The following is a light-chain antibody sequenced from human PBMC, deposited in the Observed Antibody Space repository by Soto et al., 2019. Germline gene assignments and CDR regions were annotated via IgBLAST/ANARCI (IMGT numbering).Light chain of an antibody. CDR2: GAA. V-gene: IGKV1-39*01. CDR1: QSILNY. J-gene: IGKJ4*01. Sequence: DIQMTQSPSSLSASVGDSVTITCRAGQSILNYLSWYQLKPGKAPRLLMYGAASLQSGVPSRFSGSGSGTDFTLTISGLLPEDFATYDCQQKYRTPPTFGGGTKVDIK. CDR3: QQKYRTPPT.